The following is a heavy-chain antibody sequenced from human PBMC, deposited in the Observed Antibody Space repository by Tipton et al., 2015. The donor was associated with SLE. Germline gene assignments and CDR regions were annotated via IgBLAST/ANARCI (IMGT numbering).Heavy chain of an antibody. CDR1: GYSFTSYW. V-gene: IGHV5-10-1*04. J-gene: IGHJ3*02. D-gene: IGHD4-23*01. CDR3: ARRETGDNSGDAFDI. CDR2: IDPSDSYT. Sequence: VQLVQSGAEVKKPGESLRISCKGSGYSFTSYWISWVRQMPGKGLEWMGRIDPSDSYTNYSPSFQGQVTISADKSISTAYLQWSSLKASDTAMYYCARRETGDNSGDAFDIWGQGTMVTVSS.